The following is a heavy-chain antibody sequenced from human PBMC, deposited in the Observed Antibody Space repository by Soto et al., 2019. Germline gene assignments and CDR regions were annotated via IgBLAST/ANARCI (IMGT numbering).Heavy chain of an antibody. CDR2: IKQDGSEK. V-gene: IGHV3-7*03. CDR3: ATTAASAHFDH. CDR1: GFTFSSYW. J-gene: IGHJ4*02. D-gene: IGHD6-13*01. Sequence: GGSLRLSCAASGFTFSSYWMSWVRQAPGRGLEWVANIKQDGSEKYYVDSVKGRFTISRDNAKNSLYLQMNSLRAEDTAVYYCATTAASAHFDHWGQGILVTVSS.